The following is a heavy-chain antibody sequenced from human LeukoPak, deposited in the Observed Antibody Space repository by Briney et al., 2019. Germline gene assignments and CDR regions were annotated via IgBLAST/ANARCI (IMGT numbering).Heavy chain of an antibody. V-gene: IGHV1-18*01. CDR2: ISAFNRNT. Sequence: ASVTVSCKASGYTFTSYGISWVRQAPGQGLEWMGWISAFNRNTNYAQKLQGRVTMTTDTSTSTAYMELRSLRSDDTAVYYCARGLDLWYSSGWPEGHVAFDIWGQGTMVTVTS. J-gene: IGHJ3*02. D-gene: IGHD6-19*01. CDR3: ARGLDLWYSSGWPEGHVAFDI. CDR1: GYTFTSYG.